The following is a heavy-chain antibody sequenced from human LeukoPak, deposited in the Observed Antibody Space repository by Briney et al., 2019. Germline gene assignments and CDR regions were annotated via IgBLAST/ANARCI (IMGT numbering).Heavy chain of an antibody. CDR1: GFTVSSNY. CDR2: IYSGGST. V-gene: IGHV3-53*01. J-gene: IGHJ6*04. D-gene: IGHD3-10*01. CDR3: ARDLSWFAHYYCMDV. Sequence: QPGGSLRLSCAASGFTVSSNYMSWVRQAPGKGLEWGSVIYSGGSTYYADSVKGRFTISRDNSKNTLYLQMNSLRAEDTAVYYCARDLSWFAHYYCMDVWGKGTTVTVSS.